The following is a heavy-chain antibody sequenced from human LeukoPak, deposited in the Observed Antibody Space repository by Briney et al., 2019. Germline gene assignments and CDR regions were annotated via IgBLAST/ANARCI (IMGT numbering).Heavy chain of an antibody. CDR2: IYYSGST. J-gene: IGHJ5*02. D-gene: IGHD3-22*01. CDR1: GGSISGYY. CDR3: AREDSSGYYQP. V-gene: IGHV4-59*01. Sequence: SETLSLTCTVSGGSISGYYWSWIRQPPGKGLEWIGYIYYSGSTNYNPSPKSRVTISVDTSKNQFSLKLSSVTAADTAVYYCAREDSSGYYQPWGQGTLVTVSS.